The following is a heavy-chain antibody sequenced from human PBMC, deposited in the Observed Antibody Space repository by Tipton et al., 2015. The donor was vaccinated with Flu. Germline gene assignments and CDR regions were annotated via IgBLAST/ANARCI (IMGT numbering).Heavy chain of an antibody. CDR3: VKDKERTSSLLYFDY. CDR1: GFTFSRYG. V-gene: IGHV3-30*18. D-gene: IGHD6-6*01. Sequence: SLRLSCEASGFTFSRYGMHWARQAPGKGLEWVAVSLHDGITTNYADSVKGRFTISRDNSKNTLYLQMNSLRADDTAVYFCVKDKERTSSLLYFDYWGPGTLVTVSS. J-gene: IGHJ4*02. CDR2: SLHDGITT.